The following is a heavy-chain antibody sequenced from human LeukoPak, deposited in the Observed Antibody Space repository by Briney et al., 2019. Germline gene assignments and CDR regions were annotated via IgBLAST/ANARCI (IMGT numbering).Heavy chain of an antibody. CDR2: IYYSGST. J-gene: IGHJ4*02. D-gene: IGHD1-26*01. CDR1: GGSISSSSYY. V-gene: IGHV4-61*05. Sequence: SETLSLTCTVSGGSISSSSYYWGWIRQPPGKGLEWIGYIYYSGSTNYNPSLKSRVTISVDTSKNQFSLKLSSVTAADTAVYYCASRSGSYWGQGTLVTVSS. CDR3: ASRSGSY.